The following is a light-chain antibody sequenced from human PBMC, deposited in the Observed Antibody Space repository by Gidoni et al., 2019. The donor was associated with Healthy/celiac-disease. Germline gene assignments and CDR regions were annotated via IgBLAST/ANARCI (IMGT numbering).Light chain of an antibody. CDR1: QSVSSN. V-gene: IGKV3-15*01. Sequence: EIVMTQSPATLSVPPGERSTLSCRASQSVSSNLAWYQKKPGQAPRRLSYGTSTRATGIPARCSGSGSGTEFTLTIRRLQSEDFAVYYCQQYNNWIMWSFGQGTKLEIK. CDR2: GTS. CDR3: QQYNNWIMWS. J-gene: IGKJ2*04.